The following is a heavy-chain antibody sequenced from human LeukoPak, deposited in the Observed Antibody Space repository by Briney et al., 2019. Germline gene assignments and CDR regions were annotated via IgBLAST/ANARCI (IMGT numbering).Heavy chain of an antibody. J-gene: IGHJ5*02. CDR2: IYYSGST. V-gene: IGHV4-59*12. D-gene: IGHD3-3*01. CDR3: ARETLRRDFWSGYQNNWFDP. Sequence: PAETLSLTCTVSGGSFSSYYWSWIRQPPGKGLEWVGYIYYSGSTNYIPARKSRVTISVDTSKNQFSLKLSSVTAADTAVYYCARETLRRDFWSGYQNNWFDPWGQGTLVTVSS. CDR1: GGSFSSYY.